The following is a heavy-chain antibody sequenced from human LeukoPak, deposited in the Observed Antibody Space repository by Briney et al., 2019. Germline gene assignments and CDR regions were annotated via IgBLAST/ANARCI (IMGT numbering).Heavy chain of an antibody. V-gene: IGHV3-74*01. CDR1: GFTFRSYW. D-gene: IGHD3-3*01. J-gene: IGHJ4*02. CDR3: AKGPKYDFWSGTRDYYFDY. Sequence: GGSLRLSCAASGFTFRSYWMHWVRQAPGKGLVWVSLINNDGTSTSYADSVKGRLTISRDNSRNTLYLQINSLRAEDTAVYYCAKGPKYDFWSGTRDYYFDYWGQGTLVTVPS. CDR2: INNDGTST.